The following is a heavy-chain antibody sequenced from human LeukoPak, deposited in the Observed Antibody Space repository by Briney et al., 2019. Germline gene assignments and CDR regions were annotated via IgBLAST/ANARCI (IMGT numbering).Heavy chain of an antibody. Sequence: GSVKVSSEPSLYTPTVYNMHSGPAAPRQGGESMGWINPNRDGTNYTQNSQGWVTMTRDTSISTAYMEQSGLRYDDTAAYDCARGYDCSSSSCYGDFDHWGQGTLVTVSS. CDR1: LYTPTVYN. J-gene: IGHJ4*02. CDR2: INPNRDGT. D-gene: IGHD2-2*01. CDR3: ARGYDCSSSSCYGDFDH. V-gene: IGHV1-2*04.